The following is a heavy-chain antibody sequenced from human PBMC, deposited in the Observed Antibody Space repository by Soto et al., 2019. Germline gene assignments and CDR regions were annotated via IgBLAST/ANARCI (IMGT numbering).Heavy chain of an antibody. Sequence: ASVKVSCKASGYTFTNYGISWVRQAPGQGLEWMGWISGSNANTKYAQKLQGRVTMTTDTSTSTAYMELRSLRSDDTAVYYCARYINCDYWGQGTLVTAPQ. V-gene: IGHV1-18*01. CDR3: ARYINCDY. CDR2: ISGSNANT. CDR1: GYTFTNYG. D-gene: IGHD1-20*01. J-gene: IGHJ4*02.